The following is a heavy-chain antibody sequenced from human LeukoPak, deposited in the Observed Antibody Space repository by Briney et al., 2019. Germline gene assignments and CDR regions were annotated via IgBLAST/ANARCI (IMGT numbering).Heavy chain of an antibody. CDR1: GFTFSSYA. Sequence: GGSLRLSCAASGFTFSSYAMSWVRQAPGKGLEWVSAISGSGDGTNYADSVKGRFTISRGNSKNTLYLQMNSLRAEDTAVYYCANLGYCISATCYGDYWGQETLVTVSS. D-gene: IGHD2-2*01. CDR2: ISGSGDGT. V-gene: IGHV3-23*01. CDR3: ANLGYCISATCYGDY. J-gene: IGHJ4*02.